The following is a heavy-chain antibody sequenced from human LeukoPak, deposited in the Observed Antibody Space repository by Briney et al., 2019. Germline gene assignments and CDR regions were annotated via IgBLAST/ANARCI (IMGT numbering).Heavy chain of an antibody. V-gene: IGHV3-30*02. CDR1: GFSFSNYG. CDR2: MPFGGNDK. Sequence: GGSLRLSCAASGFSFSNYGMHWVRQAPGKGLEWLAFMPFGGNDKYYGDSVRGRFTISRDNSKNTLYLQMNSLRAEDTAVYYCAKDSRTYDILTGSFDYWGQGTLVTVSS. J-gene: IGHJ4*02. CDR3: AKDSRTYDILTGSFDY. D-gene: IGHD3-9*01.